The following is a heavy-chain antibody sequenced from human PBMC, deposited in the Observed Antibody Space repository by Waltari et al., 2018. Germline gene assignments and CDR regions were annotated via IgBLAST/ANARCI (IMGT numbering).Heavy chain of an antibody. CDR1: GLAFRNAW. CDR3: VRDRWGEFIQ. J-gene: IGHJ1*01. CDR2: IKGKIDGGTT. D-gene: IGHD3-16*01. V-gene: IGHV3-15*02. Sequence: QQVQSGGTLVKPGGALRLPCKASGLAFRNAWMSWVRQVPGKGLEWLGRIKGKIDGGTTVYSAPVKGRFTISRDDSGNTLFLQMNSLKIEDTAVYYCVRDRWGEFIQWGQGTLVGVSS.